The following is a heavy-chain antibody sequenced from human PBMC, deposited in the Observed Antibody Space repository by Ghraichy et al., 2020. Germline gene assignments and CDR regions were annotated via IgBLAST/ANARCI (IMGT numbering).Heavy chain of an antibody. V-gene: IGHV4-61*01. CDR2: ISYTWST. J-gene: IGHJ4*02. Sequence: SETLSLTCTVSGGSVSSGFYYWSWIRQPPGKGLEWIGYISYTWSTNYNPSLKIRVTISVDTSQNQFSLKLSSVTAADTAVYYCARERGVHYFDYWGQGTLVTVSS. D-gene: IGHD2-8*01. CDR3: ARERGVHYFDY. CDR1: GGSVSSGFYY.